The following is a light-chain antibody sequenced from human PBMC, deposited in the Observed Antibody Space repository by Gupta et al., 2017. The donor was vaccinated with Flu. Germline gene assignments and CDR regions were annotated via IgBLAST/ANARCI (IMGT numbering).Light chain of an antibody. J-gene: IGLJ3*02. Sequence: SSELTQDPAVSVALGQAVRITCQGDSLRRYYVSWYQQKPGLAPVLIIYSTNNRPSGVPDRFSGSKSENTASLTIAGAQAEDEADYYCNSRDSSGLHLVFGGGTRLTVL. CDR1: SLRRYY. CDR3: NSRDSSGLHLV. CDR2: STN. V-gene: IGLV3-19*01.